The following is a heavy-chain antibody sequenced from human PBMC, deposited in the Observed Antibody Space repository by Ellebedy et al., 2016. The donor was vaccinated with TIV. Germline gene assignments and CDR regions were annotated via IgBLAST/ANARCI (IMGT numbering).Heavy chain of an antibody. V-gene: IGHV3-48*01. CDR2: ISSSSSSI. CDR1: GFTFSYYA. CDR3: ARRSTDFAFDS. Sequence: GESLKISCAASGFTFSYYALHWVRQAPGKGLEWLSQISSSSSSIYYADSVKGRFTISRDNSKNTLFLQMSSLRAEDTAVYFCARRSTDFAFDSWGQGTLVTVSS. D-gene: IGHD3/OR15-3a*01. J-gene: IGHJ4*02.